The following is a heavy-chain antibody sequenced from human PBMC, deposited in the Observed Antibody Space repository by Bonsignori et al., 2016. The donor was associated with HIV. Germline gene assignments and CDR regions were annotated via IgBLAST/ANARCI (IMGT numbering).Heavy chain of an antibody. V-gene: IGHV4-4*07. D-gene: IGHD6-6*01. CDR1: GGSISSYY. J-gene: IGHJ6*03. CDR2: IYTSRST. CDR3: ARGLVPVYYYYMDV. Sequence: SETLSLTCTVSGGSISSYYWSWIRQPAGKGLEWIGRIYTSRSTNYNPSLKSRVTMSVDTSKNQFSLKLSSVTAADTAVYYCARGLVPVYYYYMDVWGKGTTVTVSS.